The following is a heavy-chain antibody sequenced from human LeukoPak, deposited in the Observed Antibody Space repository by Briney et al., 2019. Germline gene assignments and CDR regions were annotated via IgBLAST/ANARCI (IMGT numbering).Heavy chain of an antibody. J-gene: IGHJ4*02. CDR3: AGVHEGGWLVIFDY. D-gene: IGHD3-9*01. V-gene: IGHV4-34*01. CDR2: INHSGST. CDR1: GGSFRVYY. Sequence: TETLSLTCAVCGGSFRVYYWMWTRQPPGKGLEWIGEINHSGSTNYNPSLKSRVTISVDTSKNQFSLKLTSVTAADTAVYYCAGVHEGGWLVIFDYWGQGTLVTVSS.